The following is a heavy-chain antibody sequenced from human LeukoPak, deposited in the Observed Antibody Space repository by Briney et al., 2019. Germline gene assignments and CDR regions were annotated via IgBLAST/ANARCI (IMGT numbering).Heavy chain of an antibody. CDR2: IYYSGST. Sequence: SETLSLTCTVSGGSISSGDYYWTRIRQPPGKGLEWIGYIYYSGSTYYNPSLKSRLTISIDTSKNQFSLKLSSVTAADTAVHYCARDPSVVPAYYYYGMDVWGQGTTVTVSS. D-gene: IGHD2-2*01. V-gene: IGHV4-30-4*01. J-gene: IGHJ6*02. CDR3: ARDPSVVPAYYYYGMDV. CDR1: GGSISSGDYY.